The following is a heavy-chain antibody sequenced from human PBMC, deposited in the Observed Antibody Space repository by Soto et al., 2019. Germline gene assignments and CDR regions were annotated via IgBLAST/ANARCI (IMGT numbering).Heavy chain of an antibody. D-gene: IGHD2-2*01. J-gene: IGHJ6*02. CDR1: GFTFSSYA. V-gene: IGHV3-23*01. CDR3: AKDTVVPAAIYYYGMDV. CDR2: ISGSGGST. Sequence: GGSLRLSCAASGFTFSSYAMSWVRQAPGKGLEWVSAISGSGGSTYYADSVKGRFTISRDNSKNTLYLQMNSLRAEDTAVYYCAKDTVVPAAIYYYGMDVWGQGTTVTVSS.